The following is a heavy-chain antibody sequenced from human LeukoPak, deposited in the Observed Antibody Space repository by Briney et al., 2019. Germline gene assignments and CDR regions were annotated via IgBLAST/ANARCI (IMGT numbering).Heavy chain of an antibody. CDR2: INHSGST. D-gene: IGHD3-10*01. CDR1: GGSFSGYY. V-gene: IGHV4-34*01. Sequence: SETLSLTCAVYGGSFSGYYWSWIRQPPGKGLEWIGEINHSGSTNYNPSLKSRVTISVDTSKNQFSLKLSSVTAADTAVYYCAMVRGVFFDYWGQGTLVTVSS. J-gene: IGHJ4*02. CDR3: AMVRGVFFDY.